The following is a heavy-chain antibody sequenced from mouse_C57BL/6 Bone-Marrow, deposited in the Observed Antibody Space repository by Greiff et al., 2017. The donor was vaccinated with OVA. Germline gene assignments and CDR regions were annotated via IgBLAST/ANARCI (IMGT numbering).Heavy chain of an antibody. CDR2: INPSSGYT. CDR3: ARDDYDGSYYAMDY. V-gene: IGHV1-7*01. Sequence: QVQLQQSGAELAKPGASVKLSCKASGYTFNSYWMHWVKQRPGQGLEWIGYINPSSGYTKYNQKFKDKATLTAEKSSSTAYMQLSSLTYEDSAVYYCARDDYDGSYYAMDYWGQGTSVTVSS. CDR1: GYTFNSYW. J-gene: IGHJ4*01. D-gene: IGHD2-4*01.